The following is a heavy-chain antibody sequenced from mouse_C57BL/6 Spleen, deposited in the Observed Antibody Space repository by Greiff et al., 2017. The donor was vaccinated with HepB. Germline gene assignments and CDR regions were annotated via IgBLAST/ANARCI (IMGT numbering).Heavy chain of an antibody. Sequence: QVQLQQSGAELVKPGASVKLSCKASGYTFTEYTIHWVKQRSGQGLEWIGWFYPGSGSIKYNEKFKDKATLTADKSSSTVYMELSRLTSEDSAVYFCARHEDLYYGSSYGYFDVWGTGTTVTVSS. D-gene: IGHD1-1*01. V-gene: IGHV1-62-2*01. CDR1: GYTFTEYT. J-gene: IGHJ1*03. CDR2: FYPGSGSI. CDR3: ARHEDLYYGSSYGYFDV.